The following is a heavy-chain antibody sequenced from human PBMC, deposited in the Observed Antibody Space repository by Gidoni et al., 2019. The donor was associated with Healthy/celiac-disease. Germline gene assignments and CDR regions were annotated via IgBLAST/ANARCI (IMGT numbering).Heavy chain of an antibody. Sequence: QVQLVESGGGLVKPGGSLRLSCAASGFPFSAYYMSWIRQGPGKGLEWVSYIISSSSYTNYADSVKGRFTISRDNAKNSLYLQMNSLRAEDTAVYYCARPTVPGDDFWSGLIPGWFDPWGQGTLVTVSS. CDR2: IISSSSYT. V-gene: IGHV3-11*05. J-gene: IGHJ5*02. CDR3: ARPTVPGDDFWSGLIPGWFDP. D-gene: IGHD3-3*01. CDR1: GFPFSAYY.